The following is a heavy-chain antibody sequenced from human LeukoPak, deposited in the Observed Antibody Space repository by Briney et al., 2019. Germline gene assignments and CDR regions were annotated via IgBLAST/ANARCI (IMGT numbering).Heavy chain of an antibody. V-gene: IGHV3-21*01. CDR2: ISSSSSYI. J-gene: IGHJ4*02. CDR3: ASDIVVVPAPRDY. D-gene: IGHD2-2*01. CDR1: GFTFSSYS. Sequence: PGGSLRLSCAASGFTFSSYSMNWVRQAPGKGLEWVSSISSSSSYIYYADSVKGRFTISRDNAKNSLYLRMNSLRAEDTAVYYCASDIVVVPAPRDYWGQGTLVTVSS.